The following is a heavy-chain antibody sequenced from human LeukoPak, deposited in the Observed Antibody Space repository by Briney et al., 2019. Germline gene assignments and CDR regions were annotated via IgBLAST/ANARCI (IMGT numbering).Heavy chain of an antibody. D-gene: IGHD4-17*01. CDR3: ANGDHRYYYYYGMDV. CDR1: GFTFSSYA. Sequence: GGSLRLSCAASGFTFSSYAMSWVRQAPGKGLEWVSAISGSGGSTYYADSVKGRFTISRDNSKNTLYLQMNSLRAEDTAVYYCANGDHRYYYYYGMDVWGQGTTVTVSS. V-gene: IGHV3-23*01. J-gene: IGHJ6*02. CDR2: ISGSGGST.